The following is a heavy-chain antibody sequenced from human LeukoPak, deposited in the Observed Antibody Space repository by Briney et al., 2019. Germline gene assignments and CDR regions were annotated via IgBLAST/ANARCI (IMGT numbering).Heavy chain of an antibody. J-gene: IGHJ5*02. V-gene: IGHV1-8*01. CDR2: MNPNSGNT. Sequence: ASVKVSCKASGYTFTSYDINWVRQATGQGLEWMGWMNPNSGNTGYAQKFQGRVTMTRNTSISTAYMELSSPRSEDTAVYYCARADSSSWYGPNFDPWGQGTLVTVSS. D-gene: IGHD6-13*01. CDR1: GYTFTSYD. CDR3: ARADSSSWYGPNFDP.